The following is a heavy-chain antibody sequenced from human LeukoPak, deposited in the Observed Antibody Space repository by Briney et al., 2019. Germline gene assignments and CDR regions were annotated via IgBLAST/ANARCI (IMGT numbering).Heavy chain of an antibody. V-gene: IGHV3-30*04. CDR1: GLIFSSYA. J-gene: IGHJ3*02. Sequence: PGRSLRLCCAASGLIFSSYAMHWGRQAPGKGLEWVAVISYDGSNEYYADSVKGRFTISRDNSKNTLYLQMNSLRAEDTAVYYCARDLDYRGFIQLWLGAFDIWGQGTMVTVSS. CDR2: ISYDGSNE. CDR3: ARDLDYRGFIQLWLGAFDI. D-gene: IGHD5-18*01.